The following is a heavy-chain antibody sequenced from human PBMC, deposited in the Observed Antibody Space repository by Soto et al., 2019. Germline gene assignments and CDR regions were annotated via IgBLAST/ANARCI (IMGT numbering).Heavy chain of an antibody. CDR2: IKEDGTNT. J-gene: IGHJ4*02. CDR1: GFAFNNDW. CDR3: ARGGGIVDN. V-gene: IGHV3-7*01. D-gene: IGHD2-21*01. Sequence: EVQVVESGGDLVQPGGSLRLSCAASGFAFNNDWMTWVRQASGKGLEWVASIKEDGTNTYYADSVRGRFTLSRDNTKXXXXXXXXXXXXXXXXXXYCARGGGIVDNWGQGTRVTVSS.